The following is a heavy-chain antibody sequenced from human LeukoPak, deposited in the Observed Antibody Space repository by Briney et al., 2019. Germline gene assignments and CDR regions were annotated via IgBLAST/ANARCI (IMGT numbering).Heavy chain of an antibody. V-gene: IGHV3-30*04. CDR3: ANHPNYYDSSEADY. CDR1: GFTFSSYA. CDR2: ISYDGSNK. D-gene: IGHD3-22*01. J-gene: IGHJ4*02. Sequence: GGSLRLSCAASGFTFSSYAMHWVRQAPGKGLEWVAVISYDGSNKYYADSVKGRFTISRDNSKNTLYLQMNSLRAEDTAVYYCANHPNYYDSSEADYWGQGTLVTVSS.